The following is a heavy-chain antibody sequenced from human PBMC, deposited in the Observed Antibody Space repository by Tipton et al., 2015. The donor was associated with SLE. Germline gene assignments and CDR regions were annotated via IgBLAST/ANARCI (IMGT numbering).Heavy chain of an antibody. CDR2: VFRGGST. V-gene: IGHV4-34*12. CDR1: GDSLSGQY. CDR3: ARDPNGGYGSFDY. Sequence: TLSLTCSVYGDSLSGQYWSWTRQPPGKGLEWIGEVFRGGSTNYSPSLESRVTITVDMSKNQFSLRLRSVTAADTAVYFCARDPNGGYGSFDYWGLGALVTVSS. J-gene: IGHJ4*02. D-gene: IGHD7-27*01.